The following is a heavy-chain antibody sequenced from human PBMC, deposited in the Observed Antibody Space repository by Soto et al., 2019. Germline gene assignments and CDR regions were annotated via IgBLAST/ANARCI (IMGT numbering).Heavy chain of an antibody. J-gene: IGHJ6*02. Sequence: QVQLVQSGAEVKKPGSSVKVSCKASGGTFSSYTISWVRQAPGQGLEWMGRIIPILGIANYAQKFQGRVTITADKSTSTAYMELSRLRSEDTAVYYCARRNYYGMDVWGQGTTVTVSS. CDR3: ARRNYYGMDV. V-gene: IGHV1-69*02. CDR1: GGTFSSYT. CDR2: IIPILGIA.